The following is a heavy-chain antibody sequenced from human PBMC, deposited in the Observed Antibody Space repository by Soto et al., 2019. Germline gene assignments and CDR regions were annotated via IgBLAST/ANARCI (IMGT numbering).Heavy chain of an antibody. CDR2: ISGSGGST. D-gene: IGHD3-22*01. J-gene: IGHJ4*02. CDR1: GFTFSGYA. V-gene: IGHV3-23*01. CDR3: ARVGFYDSSVYYNTFDS. Sequence: EVQLLESGGGLVQPGGSLRLSCAASGFTFSGYAMSWVRQAPGKGLHWVSVISGSGGSTYYADSVKGRFTISRDNSKNTLYLQMSSLRAEDTAVYYCARVGFYDSSVYYNTFDSWGQGNLVTVSS.